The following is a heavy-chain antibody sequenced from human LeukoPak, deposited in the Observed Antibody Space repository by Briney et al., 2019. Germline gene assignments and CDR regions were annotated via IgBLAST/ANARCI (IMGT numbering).Heavy chain of an antibody. D-gene: IGHD3-16*01. J-gene: IGHJ4*02. Sequence: PGGSLRLSCAASGFTFSSYSMNWVRQAPGKGLEWVSSISSSSSYIYYADSVKGRFTISRDNAKNSLYLQMNSLRAEDTAVYYCAIEFMTKPPPADYWGQGTLVTVSS. CDR3: AIEFMTKPPPADY. V-gene: IGHV3-21*01. CDR1: GFTFSSYS. CDR2: ISSSSSYI.